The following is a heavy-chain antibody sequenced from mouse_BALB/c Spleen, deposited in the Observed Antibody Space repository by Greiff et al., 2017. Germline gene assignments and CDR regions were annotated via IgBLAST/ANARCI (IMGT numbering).Heavy chain of an antibody. J-gene: IGHJ2*01. Sequence: EVKLMESGPGLVKPSQSLSLTCSVTDYSITSGYYWNWIRQFPGNKLEWMGYISYDGSNNYNPSLKNRISITRDTSKNQFFLKLNSVTTEDTATYYCAREEVRRFDYWGQGTTLTVSS. D-gene: IGHD2-14*01. V-gene: IGHV3-6*02. CDR1: DYSITSGYY. CDR2: ISYDGSN. CDR3: AREEVRRFDY.